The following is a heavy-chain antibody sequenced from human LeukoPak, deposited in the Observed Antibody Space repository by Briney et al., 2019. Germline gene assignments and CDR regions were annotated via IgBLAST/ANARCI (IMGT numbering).Heavy chain of an antibody. CDR2: ISSSSSTI. Sequence: GGSLRLSCAASGFTFSSYSMNWVRQAPGKGLEWASYISSSSSTIYYADSVKGRFTISRDNAKNSLYLQMNSLRAEDTAVYYCARDSVVPAVMGFDYWGQGTLVTVSS. CDR1: GFTFSSYS. D-gene: IGHD2-2*01. V-gene: IGHV3-48*04. CDR3: ARDSVVPAVMGFDY. J-gene: IGHJ4*02.